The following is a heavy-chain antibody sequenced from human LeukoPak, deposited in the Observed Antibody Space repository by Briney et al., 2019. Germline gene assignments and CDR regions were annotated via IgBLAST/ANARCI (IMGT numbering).Heavy chain of an antibody. CDR1: GYSISSGYY. CDR2: IYHDRST. Sequence: SETLSLTCTVSGYSISSGYYWGWIRQPPGKGLEWIGNIYHDRSTYYNPSLKSRVTISVDTSKNQFSLKLSSVTAADTAVYYCARSGASNSGWPFDYWGQGTLVTVSS. V-gene: IGHV4-38-2*02. CDR3: ARSGASNSGWPFDY. D-gene: IGHD6-19*01. J-gene: IGHJ4*02.